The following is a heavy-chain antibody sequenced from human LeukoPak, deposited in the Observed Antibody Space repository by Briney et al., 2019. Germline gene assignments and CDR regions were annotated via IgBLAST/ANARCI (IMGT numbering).Heavy chain of an antibody. J-gene: IGHJ5*02. CDR2: IYTSGST. CDR3: VRDNTPNWLDP. Sequence: SETLSLTCTVSGGCINSYYWSWIRQPAGKGLEWIGRIYTSGSTNYNPSLKSRVTMSVETSKSQFSLKLSSVTAADTAVYYCVRDNTPNWLDPWGQGTLVTVSS. CDR1: GGCINSYY. D-gene: IGHD2-15*01. V-gene: IGHV4-4*07.